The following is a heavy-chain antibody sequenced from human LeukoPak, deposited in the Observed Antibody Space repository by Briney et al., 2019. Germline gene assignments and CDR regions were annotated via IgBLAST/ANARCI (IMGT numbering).Heavy chain of an antibody. Sequence: PGGSLRLSRAASGFTFSSYWMSWVRQAPGKGLEWVANIKQDGSEKYYVDSVKGRFTISRDNAKNSLYLQMNSLRAEDTAVYYCARVVHDFWSGSSYYFDYWGQGTLVTVSS. D-gene: IGHD3-3*01. CDR2: IKQDGSEK. CDR1: GFTFSSYW. V-gene: IGHV3-7*01. CDR3: ARVVHDFWSGSSYYFDY. J-gene: IGHJ4*02.